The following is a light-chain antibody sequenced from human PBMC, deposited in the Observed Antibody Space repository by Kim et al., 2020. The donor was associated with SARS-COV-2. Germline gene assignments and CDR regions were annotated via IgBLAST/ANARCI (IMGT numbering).Light chain of an antibody. CDR2: GVS. Sequence: TMLTQSPGTLSLSPGETATLSCRASQTISPTSFSWYQQKPGQAPRLLIYGVSRRAAGIPDRFSGSGSGTDFTLTITRLEPEDFAVYYCQHYGNSPPYTFGQGTKVDIK. CDR3: QHYGNSPPYT. CDR1: QTISPTS. V-gene: IGKV3-20*01. J-gene: IGKJ2*01.